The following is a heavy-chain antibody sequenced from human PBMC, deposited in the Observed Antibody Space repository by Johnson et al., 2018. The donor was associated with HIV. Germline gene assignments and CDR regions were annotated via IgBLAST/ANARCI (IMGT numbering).Heavy chain of an antibody. D-gene: IGHD2-21*02. CDR2: ISYDGSNK. J-gene: IGHJ3*02. V-gene: IGHV3-30*04. Sequence: VQLVESGGGVVQPGRSLRLSCAASGFTFSSYAMHWVRQAPGKGLEWVAVISYDGSNKYYADSVKGRFTISRDNSKNTLYLQMNSLGAEETAVYYCAKALVVVTARGAFDIWGQGTMVTVSS. CDR3: AKALVVVTARGAFDI. CDR1: GFTFSSYA.